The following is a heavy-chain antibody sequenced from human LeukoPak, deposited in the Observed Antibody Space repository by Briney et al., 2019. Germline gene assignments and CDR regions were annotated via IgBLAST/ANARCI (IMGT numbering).Heavy chain of an antibody. CDR3: ARVVEMATIGGASWGPFDY. CDR2: INTNTGNP. Sequence: GASVKVSCKASGYTFTSYAMNWVRQAPGQGLEWMGWINTNTGNPTYAQGFTGRFVFSLDTSVSTAYLQISSLKAEDTAVYYCARVVEMATIGGASWGPFDYWGQGTLVTVSS. D-gene: IGHD5-24*01. J-gene: IGHJ4*02. V-gene: IGHV7-4-1*02. CDR1: GYTFTSYA.